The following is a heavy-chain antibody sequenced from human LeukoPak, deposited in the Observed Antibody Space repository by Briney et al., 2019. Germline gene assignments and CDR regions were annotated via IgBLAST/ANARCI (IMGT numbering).Heavy chain of an antibody. CDR3: TSCYDWGWFDP. D-gene: IGHD2-2*01. CDR2: IKSKTDGGTT. Sequence: KTGGSLRLSCAASGFTFSNAWMSWVRQAPGKGLEWVGRIKSKTDGGTTDYAAPVKGRFTISRDDSKNTPYLQMNSLKTEDTAVYYCTSCYDWGWFDPWGQGTLVTVSS. V-gene: IGHV3-15*01. J-gene: IGHJ5*02. CDR1: GFTFSNAW.